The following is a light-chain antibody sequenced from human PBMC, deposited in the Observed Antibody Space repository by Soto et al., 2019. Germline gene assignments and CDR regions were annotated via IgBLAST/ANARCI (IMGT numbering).Light chain of an antibody. CDR1: QGIINY. V-gene: IGKV1-27*01. CDR2: AAS. CDR3: QQYNSYSWT. J-gene: IGKJ1*01. Sequence: DIQMTQSPSSLSASVGDRVTITCLASQGIINYLSWYQQTPGKVPKLLIYAASTLQSGVPSRFSGSGSGTEFTLTISSMQPDDFATYYCQQYNSYSWTFGQGTKV.